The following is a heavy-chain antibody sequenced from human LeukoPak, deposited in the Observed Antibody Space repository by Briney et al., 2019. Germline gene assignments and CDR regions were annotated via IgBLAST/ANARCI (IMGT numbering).Heavy chain of an antibody. CDR1: GGSFSGYY. J-gene: IGHJ6*03. CDR3: ARGVRQLRPPRGFYMDV. V-gene: IGHV4-34*01. CDR2: INHSGST. Sequence: SETLSLTCAVYGGSFSGYYWSWIRQPPGKGLEWIGEINHSGSTNYNPSLKSRVTISVDTSKNQFSLKLSSVTAADTAVYYCARGVRQLRPPRGFYMDVWGKGTTVTVSS. D-gene: IGHD6-6*01.